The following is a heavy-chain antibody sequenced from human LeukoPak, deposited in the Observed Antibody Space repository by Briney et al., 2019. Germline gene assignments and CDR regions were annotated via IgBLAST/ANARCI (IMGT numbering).Heavy chain of an antibody. V-gene: IGHV4-59*08. D-gene: IGHD2-8*01. CDR3: ARILGYCTNICPLDY. CDR1: GGSINSYY. Sequence: KASETLSLTCTVSGGSINSYYWNWIRQPPGKGLEWIGYIYYSGSTKYNPSLESRVTISLDTSKNQFSLKLSSATAADTAVYYCARILGYCTNICPLDYWGQGTLVTVSS. CDR2: IYYSGST. J-gene: IGHJ4*02.